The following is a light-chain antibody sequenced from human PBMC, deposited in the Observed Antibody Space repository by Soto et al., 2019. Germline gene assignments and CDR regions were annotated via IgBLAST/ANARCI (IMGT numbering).Light chain of an antibody. CDR1: SSDIGGYDY. V-gene: IGLV2-14*01. CDR2: EVR. J-gene: IGLJ1*01. Sequence: QSALTQPASVSGSRGQSITISCTGTSSDIGGYDYVSWYRQRPGKAPKLMIYEVRYRPSGVSNRFSGSKSGNTASLTISGLQAEDEADYYCCSYTRTSNHYFFGSGTKVTVL. CDR3: CSYTRTSNHYF.